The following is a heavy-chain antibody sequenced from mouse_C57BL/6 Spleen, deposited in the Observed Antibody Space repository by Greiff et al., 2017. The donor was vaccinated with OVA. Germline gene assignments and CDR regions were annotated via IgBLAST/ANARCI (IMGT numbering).Heavy chain of an antibody. CDR3: ASPSAGTEYYFDY. CDR2: INPNNGGT. Sequence: EVQLQQSGPELVKPGASVKMSCKASGYTFTDYNMHWVKQSPGKSLEWIGYINPNNGGTSYNQKFKGKATVTVNKTASTAYMELRSLTSKDSAVYYCASPSAGTEYYFDYWGQGTTLTVSS. J-gene: IGHJ2*01. D-gene: IGHD4-1*01. CDR1: GYTFTDYN. V-gene: IGHV1-22*01.